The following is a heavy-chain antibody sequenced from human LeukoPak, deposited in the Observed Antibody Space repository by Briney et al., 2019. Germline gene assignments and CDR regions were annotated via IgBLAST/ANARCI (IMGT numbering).Heavy chain of an antibody. Sequence: SGGSLRLSCAASGFTFSNYWMTWVRQAPGKGLEWVANIKQDGSEEYYVDSVKGRFTISRDNTKNSLYLQMNSLRAEDTAVYYCAKGFVVVVSATQSSWFDPWGQGTLVSVSS. CDR1: GFTFSNYW. J-gene: IGHJ5*02. D-gene: IGHD2-21*01. V-gene: IGHV3-7*03. CDR3: AKGFVVVVSATQSSWFDP. CDR2: IKQDGSEE.